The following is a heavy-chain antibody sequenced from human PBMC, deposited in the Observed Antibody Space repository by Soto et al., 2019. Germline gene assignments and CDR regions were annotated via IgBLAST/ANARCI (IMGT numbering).Heavy chain of an antibody. CDR3: ARDKYNWTNFSDKGMEV. CDR2: IGTAGET. V-gene: IGHV3-13*01. CDR1: GFAFSSYD. J-gene: IGHJ6*02. Sequence: GGALRLDFSASGFAFSSYDMDCVSLITGKGLEWISAIGTAGETYYPGSVKGRFTISRENAKNSLYLQIERLRAGDKAVYYCARDKYNWTNFSDKGMEVWGPAKTVNFCS. D-gene: IGHD1-20*01.